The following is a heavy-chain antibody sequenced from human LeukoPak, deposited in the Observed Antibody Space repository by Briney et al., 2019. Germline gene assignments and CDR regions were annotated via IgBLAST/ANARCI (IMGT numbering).Heavy chain of an antibody. V-gene: IGHV3-72*01. Sequence: PGGSLRLSCAASGFIFSDHYMDWVRQAPGKGLEWVGRIRKKANSFTTEYAASVKDRFIISRDDSQNSLYLQMNSLEIEDSAVYYCARSDCRGGSCYSGISWGQGTLVTVSS. D-gene: IGHD2-15*01. J-gene: IGHJ5*02. CDR3: ARSDCRGGSCYSGIS. CDR1: GFIFSDHY. CDR2: IRKKANSFTT.